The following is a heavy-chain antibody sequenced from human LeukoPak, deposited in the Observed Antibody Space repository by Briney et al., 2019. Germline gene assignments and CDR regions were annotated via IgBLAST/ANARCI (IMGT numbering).Heavy chain of an antibody. V-gene: IGHV1-24*01. CDR3: AKDLNPDYYDSSGYYAFDI. J-gene: IGHJ3*02. D-gene: IGHD3-22*01. CDR1: GYTLTELS. CDR2: FDPEDGET. Sequence: ASVKVSCKVSGYTLTELSMHWVRQAPGKGLEWMGGFDPEDGETIYAQKFQGRVTMTEDTSTDTAYMELSSLRSEDTAVYYCAKDLNPDYYDSSGYYAFDIWGQGTMVTVSS.